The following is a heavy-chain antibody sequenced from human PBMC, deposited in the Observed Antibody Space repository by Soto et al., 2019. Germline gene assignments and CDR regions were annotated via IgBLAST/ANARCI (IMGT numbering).Heavy chain of an antibody. Sequence: GGSLRLSCAASGFTFSSYGMHWVRQAPGKGLEWVAVIWYDGSNKYYADSVKGRFTISRGNSKNTLYLQMNSLRAEDTAVYYCARPNKIAAAGTGYYYHYRLAVSGQGTTVTGSS. CDR1: GFTFSSYG. D-gene: IGHD6-13*01. V-gene: IGHV3-33*01. J-gene: IGHJ6*02. CDR3: ARPNKIAAAGTGYYYHYRLAV. CDR2: IWYDGSNK.